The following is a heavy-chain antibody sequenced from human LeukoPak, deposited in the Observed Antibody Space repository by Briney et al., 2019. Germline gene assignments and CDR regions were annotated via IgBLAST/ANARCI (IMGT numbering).Heavy chain of an antibody. CDR3: ARIRSWNSGYDSLDY. Sequence: ASVKVSCKASGYTFTSYAMHWVRQAPGQRLEWMGWINAGNGNTKYSQKFQGRVTTTRDTSASTACMELSSLRSEDTAVYYCARIRSWNSGYDSLDYWGQGTLVTVSS. CDR1: GYTFTSYA. J-gene: IGHJ4*02. V-gene: IGHV1-3*01. CDR2: INAGNGNT. D-gene: IGHD5-12*01.